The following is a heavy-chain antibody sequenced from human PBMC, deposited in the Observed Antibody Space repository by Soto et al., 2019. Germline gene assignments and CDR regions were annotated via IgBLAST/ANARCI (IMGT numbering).Heavy chain of an antibody. CDR2: ISYDGSNK. CDR1: GLNFSSYG. Sequence: GVSLRLSCAASGLNFSSYGMHWVRQAPGKGLEWVAVISYDGSNKYYADSVKGRFTISRENSNNTLYLQMNSLRAEDPAVYYCANYYDSSGYPLDYWGQGTLVTVSS. CDR3: ANYYDSSGYPLDY. J-gene: IGHJ4*02. D-gene: IGHD3-22*01. V-gene: IGHV3-30*18.